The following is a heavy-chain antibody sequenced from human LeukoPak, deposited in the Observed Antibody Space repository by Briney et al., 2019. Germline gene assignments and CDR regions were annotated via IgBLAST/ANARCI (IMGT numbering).Heavy chain of an antibody. V-gene: IGHV4-59*13. CDR2: MSYNDGA. D-gene: IGHD1-26*01. Sequence: SETLSLTCTISGGSISDYYWGWIRQPPEKGLEWVAYMSYNDGATYNPSLKSRVTMSLDTSRNQFSLKLISVTAADTAVYYCARFLRGATNALEIWGQGTMVTVSS. CDR1: GGSISDYY. CDR3: ARFLRGATNALEI. J-gene: IGHJ3*02.